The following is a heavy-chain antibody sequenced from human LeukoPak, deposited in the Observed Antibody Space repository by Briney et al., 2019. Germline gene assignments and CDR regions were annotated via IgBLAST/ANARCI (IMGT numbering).Heavy chain of an antibody. V-gene: IGHV4-30-2*01. CDR1: GGSISSGGYY. Sequence: SETLSLTCTVSGGSISSGGYYWSWIRQPPGKGLEWIGYIYHSGSTYYSPSLKSRVTISVDRSKNQFSLKLSSVTAADTAVYYCAREGRGAAAGFDPWGQGTLVTVSS. CDR3: AREGRGAAAGFDP. J-gene: IGHJ5*02. D-gene: IGHD6-13*01. CDR2: IYHSGST.